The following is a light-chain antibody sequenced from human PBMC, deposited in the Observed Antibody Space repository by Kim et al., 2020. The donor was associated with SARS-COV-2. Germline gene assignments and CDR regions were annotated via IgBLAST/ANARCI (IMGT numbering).Light chain of an antibody. Sequence: ALEQPVMITCQGDSLRSYYASWYQQKPGQAPVLVIYGKNNRPSGIPDRFSGSSSGNTASLTITGAQAEDEADYYCNSRDSSGNHLVFGGGTQLTVL. CDR2: GKN. CDR1: SLRSYY. J-gene: IGLJ2*01. CDR3: NSRDSSGNHLV. V-gene: IGLV3-19*01.